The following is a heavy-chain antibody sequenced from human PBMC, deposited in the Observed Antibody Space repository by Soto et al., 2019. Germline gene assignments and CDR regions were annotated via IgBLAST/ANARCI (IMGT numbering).Heavy chain of an antibody. V-gene: IGHV4-31*03. J-gene: IGHJ4*02. CDR3: ARDKGPHRFQNYFDY. CDR2: IYNRGST. CDR1: GGSIRSGGYY. Sequence: QVQLQESGPGLVKPSQTLSLTCTVSGGSIRSGGYYWSWIRQHPGKGLEWIGYIYNRGSTYYNPSLKSRVTISVDTSKNQFSLKLSSVTAADTAVYYCARDKGPHRFQNYFDYWGQGTLVTVSS.